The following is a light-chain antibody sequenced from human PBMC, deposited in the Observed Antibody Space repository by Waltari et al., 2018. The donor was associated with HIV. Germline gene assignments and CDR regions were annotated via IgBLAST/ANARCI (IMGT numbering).Light chain of an antibody. J-gene: IGKJ1*01. V-gene: IGKV3-15*01. CDR2: DAS. CDR1: QNVITN. Sequence: EIVMTQSPATLSVSPGERVTLSCRASQNVITNLAWYQQKFGQAPRLLIYDASTRATGIPARFSGGGSGTEFTLTISSLQSEDFAIYYCQQYNNWTRTFGQGTKVEVK. CDR3: QQYNNWTRT.